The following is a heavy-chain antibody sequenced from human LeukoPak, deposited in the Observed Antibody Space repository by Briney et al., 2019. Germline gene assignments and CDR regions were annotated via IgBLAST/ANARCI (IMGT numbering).Heavy chain of an antibody. CDR2: IYYSGST. V-gene: IGHV4-38-2*02. J-gene: IGHJ4*02. CDR1: GYSISSGYY. CDR3: AREKVSTLDY. Sequence: PSETLSLTCTVSGYSISSGYYWGWIRQPPGKGLEWIGSIYYSGSTYYNPSLKSRVTISVDTSKNQFSLKLSSVTAADTAVYYCAREKVSTLDYWGQGTLVTVSS.